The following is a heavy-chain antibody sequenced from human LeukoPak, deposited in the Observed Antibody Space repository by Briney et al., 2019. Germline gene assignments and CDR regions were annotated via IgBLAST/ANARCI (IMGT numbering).Heavy chain of an antibody. CDR1: GYTFTSYD. J-gene: IGHJ5*02. CDR2: MNPNSGNT. V-gene: IGHV1-8*01. D-gene: IGHD3-10*01. CDR3: ARRMVRGVQGP. Sequence: ASVNVSCKASGYTFTSYDINWVRQATGQGLEWMGWMNPNSGNTGYAQKFQGRVTMTRDTSTSTAYMELSSLRSEDTAMYYCARRMVRGVQGPWGQGTLVTVSS.